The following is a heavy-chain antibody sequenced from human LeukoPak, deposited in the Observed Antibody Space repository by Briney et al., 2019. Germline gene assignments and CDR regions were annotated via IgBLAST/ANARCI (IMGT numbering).Heavy chain of an antibody. CDR3: AKGRQQWWTFDVLDI. V-gene: IGHV3-30*18. CDR1: RFTFNTYG. Sequence: GGSLRLYCAASRFTFNTYGMHWVRQAPGQGLEWMALISYDGSKKYYADSVKGRFTISRDNSESTLYLQMNSLRPEDTALYYCAKGRQQWWTFDVLDIWGQGTVVTVSS. D-gene: IGHD5-18*01. J-gene: IGHJ3*02. CDR2: ISYDGSKK.